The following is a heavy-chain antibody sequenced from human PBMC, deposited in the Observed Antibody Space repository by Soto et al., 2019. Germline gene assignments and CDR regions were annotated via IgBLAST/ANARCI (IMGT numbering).Heavy chain of an antibody. V-gene: IGHV5-10-1*01. D-gene: IGHD5-18*01. CDR3: ARHVGQLWLPRGMDV. Sequence: GESLKISCNGSGYSFTSYWISWVLHMPGKGLEWMGRIDPSDSYTNYSPSFQGHVTISADKSISTAYLQWSGLKASDTAMYYCARHVGQLWLPRGMDVWGQGTTVTVSS. J-gene: IGHJ6*02. CDR2: IDPSDSYT. CDR1: GYSFTSYW.